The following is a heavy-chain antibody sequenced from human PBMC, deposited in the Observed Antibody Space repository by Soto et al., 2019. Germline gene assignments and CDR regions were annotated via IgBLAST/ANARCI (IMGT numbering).Heavy chain of an antibody. CDR2: ISYDGSNK. J-gene: IGHJ4*02. CDR3: ANGAEFGELLSADY. D-gene: IGHD3-10*01. CDR1: GFTFSSYG. V-gene: IGHV3-30*18. Sequence: GESLKISCAASGFTFSSYGMHWVRQAPGKGLEWVAVISYDGSNKYYADSVKGRFTISRDNSKNTLYLQMNSLRAEDTAVYYCANGAEFGELLSADYWGQGTLVTVSS.